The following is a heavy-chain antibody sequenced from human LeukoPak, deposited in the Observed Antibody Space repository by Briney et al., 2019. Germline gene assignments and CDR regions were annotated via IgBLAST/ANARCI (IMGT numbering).Heavy chain of an antibody. J-gene: IGHJ5*02. Sequence: GGSLRLSCAASGFTFSSYAMSWVRQAPGKGLEWVSAISGSGGSTYYADSVKGRFTISRDNAKNSLYLQMNSLRAEDTAVYYCARDPSSGWYLKGWFDPWGQGTLVTVSS. CDR2: ISGSGGST. CDR1: GFTFSSYA. D-gene: IGHD6-19*01. V-gene: IGHV3-23*01. CDR3: ARDPSSGWYLKGWFDP.